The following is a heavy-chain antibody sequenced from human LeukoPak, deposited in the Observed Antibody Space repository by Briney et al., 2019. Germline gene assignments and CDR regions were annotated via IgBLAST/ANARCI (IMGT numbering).Heavy chain of an antibody. V-gene: IGHV2-5*01. CDR2: IYWNDDK. D-gene: IGHD3-3*01. J-gene: IGHJ4*02. CDR3: AHRTFYDFWSGS. Sequence: VSGPTLVKPTQTLTLTCTFSGFSLSTTGVGVGWIRQPPGQALEWLALIYWNDDKRYSPSLRSRLTITKDTSKNQVVLTMTNVDPVDTATYYCAHRTFYDFWSGSWGQGTLVTVSS. CDR1: GFSLSTTGVG.